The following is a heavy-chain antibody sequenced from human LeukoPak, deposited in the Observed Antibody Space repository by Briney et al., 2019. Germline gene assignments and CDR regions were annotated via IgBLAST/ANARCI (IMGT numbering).Heavy chain of an antibody. CDR2: ISAYNGDT. J-gene: IGHJ5*02. CDR3: ARGGITMIGSWFDP. Sequence: ASVKVSCKASGYTFTSYDISWVRQAPGQGLEWLGWISAYNGDTTYAQNFQGRVTMTTDTSTTTAYMELRGLRSDDTAVYYCARGGITMIGSWFDPWGQGTLVTVSS. D-gene: IGHD3-22*01. V-gene: IGHV1-18*01. CDR1: GYTFTSYD.